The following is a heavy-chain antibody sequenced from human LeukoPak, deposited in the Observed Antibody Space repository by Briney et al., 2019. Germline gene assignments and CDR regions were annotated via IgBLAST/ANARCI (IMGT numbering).Heavy chain of an antibody. D-gene: IGHD4-17*01. CDR3: ARARHDYGDRDAFDI. J-gene: IGHJ3*02. CDR2: IKEDGSEK. Sequence: PGGSLRLSCAASGFTFSSYGMSWVRQAPGKGLEWVANIKEDGSEKYYVDSVKGRFTISRDNAKNSLYLQMNSLRAEDTAVYYCARARHDYGDRDAFDIWGQGTMVTVSS. V-gene: IGHV3-7*04. CDR1: GFTFSSYG.